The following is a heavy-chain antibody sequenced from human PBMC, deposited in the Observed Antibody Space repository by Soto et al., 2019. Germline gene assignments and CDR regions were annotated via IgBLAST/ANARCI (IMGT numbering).Heavy chain of an antibody. V-gene: IGHV4-59*01. J-gene: IGHJ4*02. CDR1: GGYISSYY. CDR2: IYYSGST. D-gene: IGHD2-21*02. Sequence: PSETLSLTCTVSGGYISSYYLSWIRQPPGKGLEWIGYIYYSGSTNYNPSLKSRVTISVDTSKNQFSLKLSSVTAADTAVYYCARSDDSMFDYWGQGTLVTVSS. CDR3: ARSDDSMFDY.